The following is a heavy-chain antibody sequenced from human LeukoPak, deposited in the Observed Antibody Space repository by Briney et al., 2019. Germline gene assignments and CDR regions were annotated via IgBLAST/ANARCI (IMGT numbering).Heavy chain of an antibody. V-gene: IGHV3-23*01. J-gene: IGHJ3*02. CDR1: GFTFSSYA. CDR2: ISGSGGST. CDR3: AKSWNYYDSSGDDALDI. D-gene: IGHD3-22*01. Sequence: PGGSLRLSCAASGFTFSSYAMSWVRQAPGKGLEWVSGISGSGGSTYYADSVKGRFTISRDNSKNTLSLQMSSLRAEDTAVYYCAKSWNYYDSSGDDALDIWGQGTMVTVSS.